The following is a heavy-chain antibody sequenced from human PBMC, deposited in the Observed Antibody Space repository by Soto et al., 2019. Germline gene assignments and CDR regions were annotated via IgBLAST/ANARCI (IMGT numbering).Heavy chain of an antibody. J-gene: IGHJ6*02. Sequence: GGSLRLSCAASGFTFSSYGMHWVRQAPGKGLEWVAVIWYDGSNKYYADSVKGRFTISRDNSKNTLYLQMNSLRAEDTAVYYCARDPLRYYDVWRGYAPREYYGMDVWGQGSTVTVSS. CDR2: IWYDGSNK. D-gene: IGHD3-3*01. CDR1: GFTFSSYG. CDR3: ARDPLRYYDVWRGYAPREYYGMDV. V-gene: IGHV3-33*01.